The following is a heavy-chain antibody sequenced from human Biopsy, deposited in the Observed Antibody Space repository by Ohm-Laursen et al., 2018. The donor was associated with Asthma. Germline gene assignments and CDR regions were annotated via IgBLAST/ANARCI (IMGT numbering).Heavy chain of an antibody. CDR2: INPFTGDT. CDR3: ARHPYNFGGFDY. Sequence: ASSVKVSCKASGYTFRSYGVSWVRQAPGQGLEWMGWINPFTGDTHFGQKFQGRVTMTTDTSTDTAYMELRSLRSDDTAVYYCARHPYNFGGFDYWGQGSLVLVSS. CDR1: GYTFRSYG. J-gene: IGHJ4*02. V-gene: IGHV1-18*04. D-gene: IGHD5-24*01.